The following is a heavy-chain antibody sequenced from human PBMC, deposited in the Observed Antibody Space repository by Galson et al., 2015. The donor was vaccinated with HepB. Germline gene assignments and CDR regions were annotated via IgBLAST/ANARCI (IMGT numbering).Heavy chain of an antibody. Sequence: LSLTCTVSGGSISSYYWSWIRQPPGKGLEWIGYIYYSGSTNYNPSLKSRVTISVDTSKNQFSLKLSSVTAADTAVYYCARDLAPIRYSGSYSRDGAFDIWGQGTMVTVSS. CDR3: ARDLAPIRYSGSYSRDGAFDI. D-gene: IGHD1-26*01. J-gene: IGHJ3*02. CDR1: GGSISSYY. CDR2: IYYSGST. V-gene: IGHV4-59*01.